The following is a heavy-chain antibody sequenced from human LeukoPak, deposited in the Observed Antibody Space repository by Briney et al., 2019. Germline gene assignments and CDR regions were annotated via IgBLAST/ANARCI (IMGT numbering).Heavy chain of an antibody. Sequence: GGSLRLSCAASGFTVSSNYMSWVRQAPGKGLEWVSVIYGGGSTYYADSVKGRFTISRDTFKNTVNLQMNSLRAEDTAVYYCASWPGGWYGEDSWGQGTLVTVSS. CDR3: ASWPGGWYGEDS. V-gene: IGHV3-53*01. CDR1: GFTVSSNY. D-gene: IGHD6-19*01. J-gene: IGHJ4*02. CDR2: IYGGGST.